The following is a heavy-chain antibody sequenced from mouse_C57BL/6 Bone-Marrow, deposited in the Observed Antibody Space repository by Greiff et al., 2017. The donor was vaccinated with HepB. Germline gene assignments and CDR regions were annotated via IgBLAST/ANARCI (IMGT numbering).Heavy chain of an antibody. CDR2: IRYDGSN. V-gene: IGHV3-6*01. D-gene: IGHD1-1*01. Sequence: EVQLQQSGPGLVKPSQSLSLSCSVSGYSITSGYYWNWIRQPAGNKLEWMGYIRYDGSNNYNPSLKNRISITRDTSKNQFFLKLNSVTTEATATYYCARVDGSSSYFGYWGQGTTLTVSS. CDR3: ARVDGSSSYFGY. CDR1: GYSITSGYY. J-gene: IGHJ2*01.